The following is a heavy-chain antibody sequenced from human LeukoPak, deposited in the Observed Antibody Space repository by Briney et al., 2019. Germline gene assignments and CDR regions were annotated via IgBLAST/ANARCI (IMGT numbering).Heavy chain of an antibody. D-gene: IGHD2-21*01. CDR1: GFTFSDYY. CDR3: ARVCNFCGGDWYWYFDL. V-gene: IGHV4-59*01. Sequence: PGGSLRLSCAAFGFTFSDYYMSWIRQAPGKGLEWIGYIYYSGSTNYNPSLKSRVTISVDTSKNQFSLKLSSVTAADTAVYYCARVCNFCGGDWYWYFDLWGRGTLVTVSS. CDR2: IYYSGST. J-gene: IGHJ2*01.